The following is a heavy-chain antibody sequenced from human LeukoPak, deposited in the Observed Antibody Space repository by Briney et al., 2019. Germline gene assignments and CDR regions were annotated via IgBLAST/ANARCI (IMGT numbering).Heavy chain of an antibody. D-gene: IGHD3-10*01. J-gene: IGHJ4*02. CDR3: AREGWWYYYGSGSRGFDY. CDR1: GGSFSGYY. V-gene: IGHV4-34*01. CDR2: INHSGST. Sequence: SETLSLTCAVYGGSFSGYYWSWIRQPPGKGLEWIGEINHSGSTNYNPSLKSRVTISVDTSKNQFSLKLSSVTAADTAVYYCAREGWWYYYGSGSRGFDYWGQGTLVTVSS.